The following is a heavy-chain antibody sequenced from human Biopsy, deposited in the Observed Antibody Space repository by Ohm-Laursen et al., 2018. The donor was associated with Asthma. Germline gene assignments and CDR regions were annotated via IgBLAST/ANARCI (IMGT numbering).Heavy chain of an antibody. CDR2: INYRGDT. J-gene: IGHJ1*01. CDR3: VRGEEVAGTYFKD. Sequence: GTLSLTCAISGGSFTHYFWMWIRQPPGKGLEWIGEINYRGDTNYNPSLESRVSISVDTSAYHFSLRLNSVTAADTAVYYCVRGEEVAGTYFKDWDQGTLVTVSS. D-gene: IGHD6-19*01. CDR1: GGSFTHYF. V-gene: IGHV4-34*01.